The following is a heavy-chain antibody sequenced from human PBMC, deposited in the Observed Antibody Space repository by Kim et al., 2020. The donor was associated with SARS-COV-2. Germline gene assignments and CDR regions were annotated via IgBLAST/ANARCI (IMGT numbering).Heavy chain of an antibody. Sequence: TYSNPSLKSRVTISVDTSKNQFSLKLSSVTAADTAVYYCATSRSYDYFDYWGQGTLVTVSS. D-gene: IGHD3-16*01. CDR3: ATSRSYDYFDY. J-gene: IGHJ4*02. CDR2: T. V-gene: IGHV4-39*01.